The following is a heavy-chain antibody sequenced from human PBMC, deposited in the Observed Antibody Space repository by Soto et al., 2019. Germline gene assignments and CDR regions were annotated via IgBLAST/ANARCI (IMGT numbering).Heavy chain of an antibody. CDR2: INHSGST. D-gene: IGHD3-9*01. J-gene: IGHJ5*02. V-gene: IGHV4-34*01. Sequence: PSETLSLTCAVYGGSFSGYYWSWIRQPPEKGLEWIGEINHSGSTNYNPSLKSRVTISVDTSKNQFSLKLSSVTAADTAVYYCARGGGLRYFDWLRNWFDPWGQGTLVTVSS. CDR3: ARGGGLRYFDWLRNWFDP. CDR1: GGSFSGYY.